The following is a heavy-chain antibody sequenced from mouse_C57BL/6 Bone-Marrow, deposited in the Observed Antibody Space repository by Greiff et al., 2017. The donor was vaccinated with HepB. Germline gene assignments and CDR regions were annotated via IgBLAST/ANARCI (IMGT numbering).Heavy chain of an antibody. CDR1: GYTFTSYG. CDR3: ARYPLYYGSSYLYYAMDY. V-gene: IGHV1-81*01. J-gene: IGHJ4*01. Sequence: VKLMESGAELARPGASVKLSCKASGYTFTSYGISWVKQRTGQGLEWIGEIYPRSGNTYYNEKFKGKATLTADKSSSTAYMELRSLTSEDSAVYFCARYPLYYGSSYLYYAMDYWGQGTSVTVSS. CDR2: IYPRSGNT. D-gene: IGHD1-1*01.